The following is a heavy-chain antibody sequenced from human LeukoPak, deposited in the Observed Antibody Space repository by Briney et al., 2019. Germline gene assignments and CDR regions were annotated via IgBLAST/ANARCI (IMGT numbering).Heavy chain of an antibody. CDR3: VHSSGYYSFDY. D-gene: IGHD3-22*01. Sequence: PGGSLRLSCAASGFTFRNYGMHWVRQPPGKGLEWIGEIYHSGSTNYNPSLKSRVTISVDKSKNQFSLKLSSVTAADTAVYYCVHSSGYYSFDYWGQGTLVTVSS. J-gene: IGHJ4*02. V-gene: IGHV4-4*02. CDR2: IYHSGST. CDR1: GFTFRNYG.